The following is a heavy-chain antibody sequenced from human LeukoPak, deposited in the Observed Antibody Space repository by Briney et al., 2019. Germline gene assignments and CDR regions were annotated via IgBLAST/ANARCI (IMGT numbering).Heavy chain of an antibody. CDR2: IYSGGST. CDR3: ARGQQLVGDY. D-gene: IGHD6-13*01. V-gene: IGHV3-53*01. J-gene: IGHJ4*02. Sequence: PGGSLRLSCAASGFTFSSYAMTWVRQAPGKRLEWVSVIYSGGSTYYADSVKGRFTISRDNSKNTVYLQMNSLRAEDTAVYYCARGQQLVGDYWGQGTLVTVSS. CDR1: GFTFSSYA.